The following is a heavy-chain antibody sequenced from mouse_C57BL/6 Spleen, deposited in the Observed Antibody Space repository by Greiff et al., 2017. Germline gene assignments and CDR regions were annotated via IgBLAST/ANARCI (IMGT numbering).Heavy chain of an antibody. CDR2: ISSGSSTI. J-gene: IGHJ2*01. CDR1: GFTFSDYG. Sequence: EVKLVESGGGLLKPGGSLKLSCAASGFTFSDYGMHWVRQAPEKGLEWVAYISSGSSTIYYADTVKGRFTISRDNAKNTLFLQMTSLRSEDTAMYYCARDGYPYYFDDWGQGTTLTVSS. CDR3: ARDGYPYYFDD. D-gene: IGHD2-3*01. V-gene: IGHV5-17*01.